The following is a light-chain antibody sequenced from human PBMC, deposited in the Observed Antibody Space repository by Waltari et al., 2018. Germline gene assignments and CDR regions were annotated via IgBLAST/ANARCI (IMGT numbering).Light chain of an antibody. CDR3: GAWDASLNGYV. J-gene: IGLJ1*01. V-gene: IGLV1-44*01. CDR1: SSNIGSNV. Sequence: QSVLTQPPSASGTPGQRVTNSCSGSSSNIGSNVVHWYQQLPGTAPKLLIHSSNQRPSGVPDRFSGSKSGTSSSLAISGLQSEDEADYHCGAWDASLNGYVFGTGTKVTVL. CDR2: SSN.